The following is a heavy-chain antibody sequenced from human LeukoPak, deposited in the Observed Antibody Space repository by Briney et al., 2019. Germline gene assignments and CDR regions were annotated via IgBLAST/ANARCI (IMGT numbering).Heavy chain of an antibody. J-gene: IGHJ6*02. V-gene: IGHV3-33*01. CDR2: IWYEGSNK. D-gene: IGHD2-2*02. CDR1: GFTISSHG. CDR3: ARAGYCSSTSCYTTYYYYGMDV. Sequence: PGGSLRLSCAASGFTISSHGIYWVRQARSKGLEWVAVIWYEGSNKYYADSVKGRFTISRDNSKNTLYLQMNSLRAEDTAVYYCARAGYCSSTSCYTTYYYYGMDVWGQGTTVTVSS.